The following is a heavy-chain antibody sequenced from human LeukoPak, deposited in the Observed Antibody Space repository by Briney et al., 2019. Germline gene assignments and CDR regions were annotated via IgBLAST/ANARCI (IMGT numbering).Heavy chain of an antibody. Sequence: ASVKVSCKASGYTFTGYYMHWVRLAPGQGLEWLGWINPNSGGTNYAQKFQGRVTMTRDTSISTVYMELSRLKSDDTAVYYCARGYYDGSDFEYFQHWGQGTLVTVSS. J-gene: IGHJ1*01. D-gene: IGHD3-22*01. V-gene: IGHV1-2*02. CDR1: GYTFTGYY. CDR3: ARGYYDGSDFEYFQH. CDR2: INPNSGGT.